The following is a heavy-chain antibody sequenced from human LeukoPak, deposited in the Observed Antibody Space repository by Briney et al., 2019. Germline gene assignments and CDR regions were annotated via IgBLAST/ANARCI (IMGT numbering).Heavy chain of an antibody. D-gene: IGHD2-15*01. CDR1: GFTFSTYW. CDR3: AREGVRCSGRSCLKAY. J-gene: IGHJ4*02. CDR2: IKKDGGEK. V-gene: IGHV3-7*03. Sequence: GGSLRLSCAASGFTFSTYWMSWVRQAPGKGLEWVANIKKDGGEKYYMDSVKGRFTISRDNAENSLYLQMNSLRAEDTAVYYCAREGVRCSGRSCLKAYWGQGTQVTVSS.